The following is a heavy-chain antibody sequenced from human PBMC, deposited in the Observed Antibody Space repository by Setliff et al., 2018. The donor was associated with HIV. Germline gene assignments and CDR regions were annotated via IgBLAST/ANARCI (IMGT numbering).Heavy chain of an antibody. D-gene: IGHD2-8*01. V-gene: IGHV1-18*01. J-gene: IGHJ3*02. CDR1: GYTFTSYG. Sequence: ASVKVSCKASGYTFTSYGISWVRQAPGQGLEWMGWISAYNGNTNYAQKLQGGVTMTTDTSTSTAYMELRSLRSDDTAVYYCATKLYCTNGVCLDAFDIWGQGTMVTVSS. CDR2: ISAYNGNT. CDR3: ATKLYCTNGVCLDAFDI.